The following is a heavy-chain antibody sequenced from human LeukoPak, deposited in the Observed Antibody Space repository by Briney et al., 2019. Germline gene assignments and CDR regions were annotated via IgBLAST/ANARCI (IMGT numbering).Heavy chain of an antibody. V-gene: IGHV1-18*01. CDR2: ISAYNGNT. Sequence: ASVKVSCKASGYTFASYGISWVRQAPGQGLEWMGWISAYNGNTNYAQKLKGRVTMTTDTSTSTAYMELRSLRSDDTAVYYCACRGEVGATSSFSPYFDYWGQGTLVTVSS. D-gene: IGHD1-26*01. J-gene: IGHJ4*02. CDR1: GYTFASYG. CDR3: ACRGEVGATSSFSPYFDY.